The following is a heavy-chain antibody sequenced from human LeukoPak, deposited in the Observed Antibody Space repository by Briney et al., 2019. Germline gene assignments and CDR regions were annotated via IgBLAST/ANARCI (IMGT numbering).Heavy chain of an antibody. CDR1: GYTFTSYG. V-gene: IGHV1-69*13. CDR2: IIPILGTA. D-gene: IGHD6-19*01. CDR3: ARGRGPIAVAGTGI. J-gene: IGHJ3*02. Sequence: SVKVSCKASGYTFTSYGISWVRQAPGQGLEWMGGIIPILGTANYAQKFQGRVTITADESTSTAYMELSSLRSEDTAVYYCARGRGPIAVAGTGIWGQGTMVTVSS.